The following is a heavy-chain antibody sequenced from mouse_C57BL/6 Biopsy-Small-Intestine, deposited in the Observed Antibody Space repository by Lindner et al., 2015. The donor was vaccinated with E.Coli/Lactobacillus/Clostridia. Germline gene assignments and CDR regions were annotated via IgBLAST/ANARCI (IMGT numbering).Heavy chain of an antibody. CDR3: AREGDYSLMDY. Sequence: VQLQESGGGLVKPGGSLKLSCAASGFTFSSYAMSWVRQTPEKRLEWVATISDGGSYTYYPDNVKGRFTISRDNAKNNLYLQMSHLKSEDTAMYYCAREGDYSLMDYWGQGTSVTVSS. V-gene: IGHV5-4*01. CDR1: GFTFSSYA. D-gene: IGHD2-12*01. J-gene: IGHJ4*01. CDR2: ISDGGSYT.